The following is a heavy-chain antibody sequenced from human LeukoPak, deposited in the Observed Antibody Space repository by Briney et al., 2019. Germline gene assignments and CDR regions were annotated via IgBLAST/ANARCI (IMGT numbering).Heavy chain of an antibody. CDR3: AKDLRAYDILTGSGGLGY. Sequence: GGSLRLSCAASGFTFDDYAMHWVRQAPRKGLEWVSGISWNSGSIGYADSVKGRFTISRDNAKNSLYLQMNSLRAEDMALYYCAKDLRAYDILTGSGGLGYWGQGTLVTVSS. CDR2: ISWNSGSI. J-gene: IGHJ4*02. V-gene: IGHV3-9*03. D-gene: IGHD3-9*01. CDR1: GFTFDDYA.